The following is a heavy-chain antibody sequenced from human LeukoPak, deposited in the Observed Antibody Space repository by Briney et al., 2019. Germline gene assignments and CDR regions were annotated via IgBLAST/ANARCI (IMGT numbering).Heavy chain of an antibody. D-gene: IGHD4-17*01. J-gene: IGHJ2*01. Sequence: SETLSLTCTVSGGSISSYYWSWIRQPPGKGLEWIGYIYYSGSNNYNPSLKSRVTISVTTSKNQFSLKLSSVTAANTAVYYCARDLGTTVTHPGRSYWYFDIWGRGTLGTVSS. CDR2: IYYSGSN. CDR3: ARDLGTTVTHPGRSYWYFDI. CDR1: GGSISSYY. V-gene: IGHV4-59*01.